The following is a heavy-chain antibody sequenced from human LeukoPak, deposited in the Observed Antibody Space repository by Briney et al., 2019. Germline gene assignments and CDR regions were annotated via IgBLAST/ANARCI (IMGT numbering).Heavy chain of an antibody. CDR3: ARVGSRWSPFDY. J-gene: IGHJ4*02. V-gene: IGHV3-53*01. CDR2: IYGGGTT. CDR1: GFTVSSNY. Sequence: PGGSLRLSCAASGFTVSSNYMSWVRQAPGKGLECVSLIYGGGTTYYADSVKGRFTISRDNSKNTLYLQMNSLRAEDTAVYYCARVGSRWSPFDYWGQGTLVTVSS. D-gene: IGHD6-13*01.